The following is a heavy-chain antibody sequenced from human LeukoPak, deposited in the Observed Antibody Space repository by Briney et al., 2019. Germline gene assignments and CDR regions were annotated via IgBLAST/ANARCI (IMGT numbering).Heavy chain of an antibody. J-gene: IGHJ5*02. V-gene: IGHV4-30-4*01. CDR2: IYHSGNT. CDR1: GGSISSGDYY. Sequence: SETLSLACTVSGGSISSGDYYWSWIRQPPGKGLEWIGNIYHSGNTYNNPSLKSRVSISVDTSKNQLSLKVSSVTAADTAVYYRARVKYSSGSTSSWFDPWGQGAPVAVSS. CDR3: ARVKYSSGSTSSWFDP. D-gene: IGHD3-10*01.